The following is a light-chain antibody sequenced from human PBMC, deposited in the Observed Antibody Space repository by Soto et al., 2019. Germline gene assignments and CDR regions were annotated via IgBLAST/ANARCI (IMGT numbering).Light chain of an antibody. CDR3: KQRSNWIT. CDR1: QSVSGN. V-gene: IGKV3-11*01. CDR2: GAS. Sequence: EILLTQSPDTLSVSAGERVTLSCTASQSVSGNLAWYQQKPGQAPMLLIHGASTRATDIQASFSGSGSGTDSTLTISSLEPEDFAVYYCKQRSNWITFGQGTRREIK. J-gene: IGKJ5*01.